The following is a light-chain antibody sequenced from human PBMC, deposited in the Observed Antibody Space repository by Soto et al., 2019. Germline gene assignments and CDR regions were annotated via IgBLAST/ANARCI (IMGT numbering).Light chain of an antibody. CDR2: DAS. CDR1: QSVSSN. CDR3: RQYNNWPPDRT. J-gene: IGKJ1*01. Sequence: EIVMTQSPATLSVSPGERATLSCRASQSVSSNLAWYQQKPGQAPRLLIYDASTRATGIPARFSGSGSGTEFTLTISSLQSEDFAIYFCRQYNNWPPDRTFGQGTKVEIK. V-gene: IGKV3-15*01.